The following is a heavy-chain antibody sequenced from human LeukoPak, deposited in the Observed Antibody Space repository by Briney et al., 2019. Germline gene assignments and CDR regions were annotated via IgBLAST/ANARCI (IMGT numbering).Heavy chain of an antibody. D-gene: IGHD3-10*01. J-gene: IGHJ6*02. CDR2: INPSGGST. Sequence: ASVKVSCKASGYTFTSYYMHWVRQAPGQGLEWMGIINPSGGSTSHAQKFQGRVTMTRDTSTSTVYMELSSLRSEDTAVYYCARFPPPSGKETYYYGMDVWGQGTTVTVSS. CDR1: GYTFTSYY. V-gene: IGHV1-46*01. CDR3: ARFPPPSGKETYYYGMDV.